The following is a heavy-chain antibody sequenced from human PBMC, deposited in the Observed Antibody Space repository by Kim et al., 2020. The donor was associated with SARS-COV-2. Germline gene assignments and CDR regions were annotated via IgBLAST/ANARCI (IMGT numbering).Heavy chain of an antibody. V-gene: IGHV1-46*01. D-gene: IGHD5-18*01. CDR3: ARRYSYGLDY. J-gene: IGHJ4*02. Sequence: SATMFQARVTMTSDTSTSTVYMELRSLRSEDTAVYYCARRYSYGLDYWGQGTLVTVSS.